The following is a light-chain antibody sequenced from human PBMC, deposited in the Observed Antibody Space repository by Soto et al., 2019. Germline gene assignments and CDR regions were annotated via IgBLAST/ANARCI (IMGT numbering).Light chain of an antibody. Sequence: DIQMTQSPSSLSASVGDRVTITCRASQSISSYLNWYQQKPGKAPKLLIYAASSLQSGVPSRFSGSGSGTDFTLPISSLQHEDFATYYCQQSYSTPLWTFGQGTKVEIK. CDR2: AAS. CDR3: QQSYSTPLWT. V-gene: IGKV1-39*01. J-gene: IGKJ1*01. CDR1: QSISSY.